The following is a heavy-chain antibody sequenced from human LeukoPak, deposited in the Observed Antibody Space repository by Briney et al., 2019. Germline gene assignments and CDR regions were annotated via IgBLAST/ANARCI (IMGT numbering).Heavy chain of an antibody. J-gene: IGHJ4*02. CDR3: ARARTYYDFWSGVNY. Sequence: ASVKVSCKASGYTFTGYYMHWVRQAPGQGLEWMGWISPNSGGTNYAQKFQGRVTMTRDTSISTAYMELSRLRSDDTAVYYCARARTYYDFWSGVNYWGQGTLVTVSS. CDR1: GYTFTGYY. D-gene: IGHD3-3*01. CDR2: ISPNSGGT. V-gene: IGHV1-2*02.